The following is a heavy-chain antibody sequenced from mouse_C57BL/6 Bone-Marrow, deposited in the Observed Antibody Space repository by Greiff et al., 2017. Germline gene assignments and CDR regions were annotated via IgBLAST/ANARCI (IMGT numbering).Heavy chain of an antibody. J-gene: IGHJ1*03. Sequence: QVQLQQPGAELVKPGASVKLSCKASGYTFTSYWMHWVKQRPGQGLEWIGMIHPNSGSTNYNEKFKSKATLTVDKSSSKAYMQLSSLTSEDSAVYYCARGGKYYYGSLYWYFDVWGTGTTVTVSS. CDR3: ARGGKYYYGSLYWYFDV. CDR2: IHPNSGST. CDR1: GYTFTSYW. D-gene: IGHD1-1*01. V-gene: IGHV1-64*01.